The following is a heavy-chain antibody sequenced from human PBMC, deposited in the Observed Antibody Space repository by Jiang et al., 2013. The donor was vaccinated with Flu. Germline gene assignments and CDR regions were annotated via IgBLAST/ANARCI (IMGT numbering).Heavy chain of an antibody. D-gene: IGHD2-21*02. CDR1: GGSFSGYY. CDR3: ASGVSHYYYYGMDV. CDR2: INHSGST. Sequence: LLKPSETLSLTCAVYGGSFSGYYWSWIRQPPGKGLEWIGEINHSGSTNYNPSLKSRVTISVDTSKNQFSLKLSSVTAADTAVYYCASGVSHYYYYGMDVWGKGTTVTVSS. J-gene: IGHJ6*04. V-gene: IGHV4-34*01.